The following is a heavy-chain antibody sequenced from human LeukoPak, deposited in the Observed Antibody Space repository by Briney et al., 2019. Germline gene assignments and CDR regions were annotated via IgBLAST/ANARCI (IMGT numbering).Heavy chain of an antibody. Sequence: ASVKVSCKASGYTFTGYYMHWVRQDPGQGLEWMGWINPNSGGTNYAQKLQGRVTMTTDTSTSTAYMELRSLRSDDTAVYYCAREGAEGDIVVVPAGVLDYWGQGTLVTVAS. CDR1: GYTFTGYY. D-gene: IGHD2-2*01. V-gene: IGHV1-2*02. CDR2: INPNSGGT. J-gene: IGHJ4*02. CDR3: AREGAEGDIVVVPAGVLDY.